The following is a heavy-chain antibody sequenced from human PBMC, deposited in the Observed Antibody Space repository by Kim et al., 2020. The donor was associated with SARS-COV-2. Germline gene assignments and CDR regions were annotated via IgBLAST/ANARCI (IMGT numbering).Heavy chain of an antibody. CDR1: GYTFTSYA. Sequence: ASVKVSCKASGYTFTSYAMHWVRQAPGQRLEWMGWINAGNGNTKYSQKFQGRVTITRDTSASTAYMELSSLRSEDTAVYYCARAPYSSGWYYWFDPWGQEPWSPSPQ. D-gene: IGHD6-19*01. V-gene: IGHV1-3*01. J-gene: IGHJ5*02. CDR2: INAGNGNT. CDR3: ARAPYSSGWYYWFDP.